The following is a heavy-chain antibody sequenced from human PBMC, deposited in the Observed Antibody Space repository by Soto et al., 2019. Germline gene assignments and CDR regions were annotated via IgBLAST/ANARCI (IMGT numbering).Heavy chain of an antibody. CDR1: GGSISSSKW. CDR2: IYHSGST. Sequence: QVQLQESGPGLVKPSWTLSLTCAVSGGSISSSKWWSWVRQPPGKGLEWIGEIYHSGSTNYNPSLKIRVTISVDKSKNQFSLKLSSVTAADTAVYYCARVTGNYYDSSGYYYYFDYWGQGTLVTVSS. D-gene: IGHD3-22*01. CDR3: ARVTGNYYDSSGYYYYFDY. V-gene: IGHV4-4*02. J-gene: IGHJ4*02.